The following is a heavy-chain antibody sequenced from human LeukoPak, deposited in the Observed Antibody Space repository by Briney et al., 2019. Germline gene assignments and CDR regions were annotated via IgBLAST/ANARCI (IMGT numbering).Heavy chain of an antibody. V-gene: IGHV3-11*01. D-gene: IGHD5-24*01. J-gene: IGHJ4*02. Sequence: GGSLRLSCAASGFTFNIAWMSWVRQAPGKGLEWVSYISSSGSTIYYADSVKGRFTISRDNAKNSLYLQMNSLRAEDTAVYYCVGETTITDYWGQGTLVTVSS. CDR2: ISSSGSTI. CDR3: VGETTITDY. CDR1: GFTFNIAW.